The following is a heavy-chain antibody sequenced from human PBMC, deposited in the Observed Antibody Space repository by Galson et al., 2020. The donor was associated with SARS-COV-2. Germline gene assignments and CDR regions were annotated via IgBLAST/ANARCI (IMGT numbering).Heavy chain of an antibody. D-gene: IGHD3-3*01. Sequence: GESLKISCAASGFTFSSYAMHWVRQAPGKGLEWVAVISYDGSNKYYADSVKGRFTISRDNSKNTLYLQMNSLRAEDTAVYYCARDLLGIFGYGMDVWGQGTTVTVSS. CDR2: ISYDGSNK. V-gene: IGHV3-30*04. CDR1: GFTFSSYA. CDR3: ARDLLGIFGYGMDV. J-gene: IGHJ6*02.